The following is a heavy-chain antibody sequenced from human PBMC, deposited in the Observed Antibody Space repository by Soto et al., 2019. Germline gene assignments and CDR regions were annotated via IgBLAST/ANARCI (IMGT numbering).Heavy chain of an antibody. D-gene: IGHD2-15*01. J-gene: IGHJ4*02. Sequence: GGSLRLSCVASGFSFSDYSMTWVRQGPGRGLEWVATLTPTGTTFYADSVKGRFTISRDNNRNTLSLQMYNLRAEDTARYYCAKRATTVPTPGNYFDCWGQGTLVTVSS. CDR1: GFSFSDYS. V-gene: IGHV3-23*01. CDR3: AKRATTVPTPGNYFDC. CDR2: LTPTGTT.